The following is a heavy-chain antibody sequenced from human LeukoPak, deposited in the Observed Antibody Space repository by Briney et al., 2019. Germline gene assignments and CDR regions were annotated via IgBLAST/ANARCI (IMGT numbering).Heavy chain of an antibody. Sequence: SETLSLTCTVSGGSISSYYWSWIRQPPGKGLEWIGYIYYSGSTNYNPSLKSRVTISVDTSKNQFSLKLSSVTAADTAVYYCARLPYSSSCYDCRFDPWGQGTLVTVSS. CDR3: ARLPYSSSCYDCRFDP. V-gene: IGHV4-59*01. CDR1: GGSISSYY. D-gene: IGHD6-13*01. CDR2: IYYSGST. J-gene: IGHJ5*02.